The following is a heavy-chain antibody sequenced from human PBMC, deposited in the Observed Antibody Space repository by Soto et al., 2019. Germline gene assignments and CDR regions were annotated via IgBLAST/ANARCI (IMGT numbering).Heavy chain of an antibody. CDR1: GGTFNSYG. D-gene: IGHD3-10*01. V-gene: IGHV1-69*06. CDR2: IIPLYGTV. CDR3: ARVSGIRGVIPSHFGL. J-gene: IGHJ4*02. Sequence: SVKVSCEASGGTFNSYGISWVRQAPGQGLDWMGVIIPLYGTVNYAQKFQGRVSITADKSTSTAYMDLNSLRSDDTAVYYCARVSGIRGVIPSHFGLWGQGTQIAVAS.